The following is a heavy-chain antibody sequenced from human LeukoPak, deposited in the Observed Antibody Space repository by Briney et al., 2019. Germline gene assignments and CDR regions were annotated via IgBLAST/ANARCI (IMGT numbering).Heavy chain of an antibody. V-gene: IGHV3-74*01. Sequence: GGSLRLSCAASGFTFKNYWMHWVRQAPGKGLVWVSRINSDESTTTYAESVEGRFTISRDNAKNSLYLQMNSLRAEDTALYYCARGQVTTVTGLAAFDIWGQGTMVIVSS. J-gene: IGHJ3*02. CDR2: INSDESTT. CDR3: ARGQVTTVTGLAAFDI. D-gene: IGHD4-17*01. CDR1: GFTFKNYW.